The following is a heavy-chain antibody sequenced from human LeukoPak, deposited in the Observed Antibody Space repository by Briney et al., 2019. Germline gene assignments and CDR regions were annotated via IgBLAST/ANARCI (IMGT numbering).Heavy chain of an antibody. CDR3: ARESSGVAATQDWFDP. Sequence: SVTVSFTSSGCTFTIYAISWVRQAPGQGLEWMGRIIPIFGTANYAQKFQGRVTITADKSTSTAYMERSSLRSEDTAVYYCARESSGVAATQDWFDPWGQGTLVTVSS. V-gene: IGHV1-69*06. CDR1: GCTFTIYA. D-gene: IGHD2-15*01. CDR2: IIPIFGTA. J-gene: IGHJ5*02.